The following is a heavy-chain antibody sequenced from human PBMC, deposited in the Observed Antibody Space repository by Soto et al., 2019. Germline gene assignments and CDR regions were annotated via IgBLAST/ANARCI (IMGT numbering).Heavy chain of an antibody. J-gene: IGHJ6*02. CDR1: GDSSRSYY. CDR3: ARAYGGFDNGLDV. V-gene: IGHV4-59*01. D-gene: IGHD5-12*01. CDR2: IYYSGST. Sequence: SETLSLTCTVSGDSSRSYYWTWIRQPPGKGLELIGYIYYSGSTRYNPSLKGRVTISVDMSKNQFSLKLSSVIAADTAVYYCARAYGGFDNGLDVWGQGTAVTVSS.